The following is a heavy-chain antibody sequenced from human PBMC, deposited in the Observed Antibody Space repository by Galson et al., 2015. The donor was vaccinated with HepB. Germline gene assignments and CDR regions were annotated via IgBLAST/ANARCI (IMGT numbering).Heavy chain of an antibody. CDR2: INPSDSDI. J-gene: IGHJ5*02. CDR3: ARRPGYSSGWQWFDP. D-gene: IGHD6-19*01. V-gene: IGHV5-51*01. CDR1: GYSFISHL. Sequence: QSGAEVTKPGESLKISCTGSGYSFISHLIGWVRQMPGKGLEWMGIINPSDSDIRYGPSFQGQVTIPADKSISTAYLQWSSLKASDTAMYYCARRPGYSSGWQWFDPWGQGTLVTVSS.